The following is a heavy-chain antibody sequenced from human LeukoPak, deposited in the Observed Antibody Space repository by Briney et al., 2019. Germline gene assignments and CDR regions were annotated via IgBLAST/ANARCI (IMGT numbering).Heavy chain of an antibody. J-gene: IGHJ3*02. Sequence: ASVKVSCKASGYTFTGYYMHWVRQAPGQGLEWMGWINPNSGGTNYAQKFQGRVTVTRDTSISTAYMELSRLRSDDTAVYYCARTLLWFGGLWAAFDIWGQGTMVTVSS. CDR1: GYTFTGYY. CDR3: ARTLLWFGGLWAAFDI. CDR2: INPNSGGT. V-gene: IGHV1-2*02. D-gene: IGHD3-10*01.